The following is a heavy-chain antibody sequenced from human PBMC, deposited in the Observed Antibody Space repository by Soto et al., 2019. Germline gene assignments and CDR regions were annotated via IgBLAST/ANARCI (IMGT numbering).Heavy chain of an antibody. V-gene: IGHV3-23*01. D-gene: IGHD2-15*01. CDR2: ISGSGGRT. CDR1: GFTFSIYA. J-gene: IGHJ4*02. Sequence: GGSLRLSCAASGFTFSIYAMNWVRQAPGKGLEWVSTISGSGGRTYYADSVKGRFTISRDNSKNTLYLQMNSLRAEGTAVYYCAKDTIYEGYCSGGSCLGDYWGQGTLVTVSS. CDR3: AKDTIYEGYCSGGSCLGDY.